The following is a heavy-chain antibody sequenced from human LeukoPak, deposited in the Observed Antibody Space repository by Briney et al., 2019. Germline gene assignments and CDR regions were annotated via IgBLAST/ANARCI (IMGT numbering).Heavy chain of an antibody. CDR3: ARVRYGGPFDY. Sequence: PGGSLRLSCAASDFTFSNYAMSWVRQAPGKGLEWVSSISSSSSYIYYADSVKGRFAISRDNAKNSLYLQMNSLRAEDTAVYYCARVRYGGPFDYWGQGTLVTVSS. J-gene: IGHJ4*02. CDR2: ISSSSSYI. V-gene: IGHV3-21*01. CDR1: DFTFSNYA. D-gene: IGHD4-23*01.